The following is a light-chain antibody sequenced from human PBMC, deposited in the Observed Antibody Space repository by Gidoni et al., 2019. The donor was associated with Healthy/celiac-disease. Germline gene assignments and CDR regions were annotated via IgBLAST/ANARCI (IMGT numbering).Light chain of an antibody. J-gene: IGLJ2*01. Sequence: SYELTQPPSVSVSPGQTARITCSGDALPKQYAYWYQQKPGQAPVLVIYTDSERPSGIPERFSGSSSVTTVTLTISGVQAEDEADYYCQSADSSGTIEVFGGGTKLTVL. CDR2: TDS. V-gene: IGLV3-25*03. CDR3: QSADSSGTIEV. CDR1: ALPKQY.